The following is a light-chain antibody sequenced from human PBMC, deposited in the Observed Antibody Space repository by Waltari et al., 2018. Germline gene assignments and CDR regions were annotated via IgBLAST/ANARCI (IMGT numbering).Light chain of an antibody. Sequence: VLTQSPGTLSLSPGESATLSCRASQSLTKRYLAWYQQKPGQAPRRLIYGASSRAAGIPDRFSGSGSGTDFTLTISRLEPEDFAVYYCQQYGSSVLYTFGQGTKLEIK. CDR3: QQYGSSVLYT. CDR2: GAS. V-gene: IGKV3-20*01. CDR1: QSLTKRY. J-gene: IGKJ2*01.